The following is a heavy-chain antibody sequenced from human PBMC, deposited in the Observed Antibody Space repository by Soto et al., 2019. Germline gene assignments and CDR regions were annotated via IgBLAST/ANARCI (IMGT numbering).Heavy chain of an antibody. CDR3: ARGDYIFSYFDY. D-gene: IGHD4-4*01. CDR2: IYYTGSA. CDR1: GDSISSGDYY. Sequence: QVQLQESGPGLVKPSQTLSLTCTVSGDSISSGDYYWSWIRQHPGKGLEWIGYIYYTGSAYYNPSLRSRVSISIETSKTQFSLNLNSVTAADTAVYYCARGDYIFSYFDYWGQGTLFTVSS. J-gene: IGHJ4*02. V-gene: IGHV4-31*03.